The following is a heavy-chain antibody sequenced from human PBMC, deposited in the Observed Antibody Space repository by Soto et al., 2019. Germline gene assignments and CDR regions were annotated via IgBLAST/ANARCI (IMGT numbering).Heavy chain of an antibody. D-gene: IGHD3-10*01. CDR1: GYTFRSYD. Sequence: QVQLVQSGAEVKKPGASVKVSCTGSGYTFRSYDLHWVRQATGQGLAWMGWVNPNTGNTGYAQKFQGRVTMTRDMSKSSAYMEVNSLTSEDTAIYYCARAYGAGSFDFWGQGTLVSVSS. J-gene: IGHJ5*01. CDR2: VNPNTGNT. V-gene: IGHV1-8*01. CDR3: ARAYGAGSFDF.